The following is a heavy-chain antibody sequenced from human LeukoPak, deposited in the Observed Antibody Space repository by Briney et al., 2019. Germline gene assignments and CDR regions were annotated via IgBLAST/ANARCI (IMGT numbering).Heavy chain of an antibody. CDR1: GYTFTGYY. D-gene: IGHD5-12*01. J-gene: IGHJ4*02. CDR2: INPNSGGT. V-gene: IGHV1-2*02. CDR3: ARDRAVDIVAIPDY. Sequence: ASVKVSCKASGYTFTGYYMHWVRQAPGQGLEWMGWINPNSGGTNYAQKFQGRVTMTRDTSISIAYMELSRLRSDDTAVYYCARDRAVDIVAIPDYWGQGTLVTVSS.